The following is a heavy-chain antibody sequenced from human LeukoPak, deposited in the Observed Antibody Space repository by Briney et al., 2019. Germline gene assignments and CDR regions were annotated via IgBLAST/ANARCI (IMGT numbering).Heavy chain of an antibody. D-gene: IGHD5-18*01. J-gene: IGHJ4*02. Sequence: GGSLRLFCAASGFTFSTYGMHWVRQAPGKGLEWVAVISYDGSNKYYAESVKGRFTISRDNSKNTVYLQMNSLRAEDTAVYYCAKSGQLWLSSHDHWGQGTLVTVSS. CDR3: AKSGQLWLSSHDH. CDR2: ISYDGSNK. V-gene: IGHV3-30*18. CDR1: GFTFSTYG.